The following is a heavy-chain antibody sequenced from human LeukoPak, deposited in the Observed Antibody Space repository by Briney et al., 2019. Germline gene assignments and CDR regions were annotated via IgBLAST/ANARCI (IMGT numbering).Heavy chain of an antibody. CDR2: FDPEDGET. CDR1: GYTLTELS. CDR3: TTAPGRIVGASRLYYVDY. Sequence: GASVKVSCKVSGYTLTELSMHWVRQAPGKGLEWMGGFDPEDGETIYAQKFQGRVTMTEDTSTDTAYMELSSLRSEDTAVYYCTTAPGRIVGASRLYYVDYWGQGTLVTVSS. J-gene: IGHJ4*02. V-gene: IGHV1-24*01. D-gene: IGHD1-26*01.